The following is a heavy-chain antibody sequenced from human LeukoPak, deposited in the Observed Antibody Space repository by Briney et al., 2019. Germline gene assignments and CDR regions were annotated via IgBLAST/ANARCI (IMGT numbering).Heavy chain of an antibody. J-gene: IGHJ3*01. CDR2: IYSGGSA. CDR1: GFTVSSNY. Sequence: GGSLRLSCAASGFTVSSNYMNWVRQAPGKGLEWVSVIYSGGSAYYADSVKGRFTIPRDNSKNTLYLQMNSLRADDTALYYCASQRRVDLGYAFNLWGQGTMVTVSS. D-gene: IGHD3-9*01. V-gene: IGHV3-66*04. CDR3: ASQRRVDLGYAFNL.